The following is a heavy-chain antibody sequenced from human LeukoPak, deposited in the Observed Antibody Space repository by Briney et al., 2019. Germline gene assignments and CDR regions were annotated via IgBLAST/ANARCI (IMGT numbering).Heavy chain of an antibody. CDR1: GYSFTSYW. D-gene: IGHD5-18*01. J-gene: IGHJ4*02. CDR3: ARLGTAVVARYFDY. CDR2: IYPGDSDT. V-gene: IGHV5-51*01. Sequence: GESLKTSCKGSGYSFTSYWIAWVRQMPGKGLEWMGSIYPGDSDTRYSPSFQGQVTISADKSINTAYLQWSGLKASDTAMYYCARLGTAVVARYFDYWGQGTLVTVSS.